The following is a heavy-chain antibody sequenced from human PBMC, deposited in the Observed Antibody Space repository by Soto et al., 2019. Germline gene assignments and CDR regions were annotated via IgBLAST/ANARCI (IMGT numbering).Heavy chain of an antibody. CDR2: IKSKGDGETT. D-gene: IGHD1-7*01. CDR3: ATPPGSTFGDYYGMDV. V-gene: IGHV3-15*01. Sequence: GSLRLSCAASGFTFNNAWMNWVRQAPGKGLEWVGRIKSKGDGETTDYAAAVKGRFTISRDDSKNTLYLQMNSLKTEDTALYYCATPPGSTFGDYYGMDVWGQGTTVTVSS. CDR1: GFTFNNAW. J-gene: IGHJ6*02.